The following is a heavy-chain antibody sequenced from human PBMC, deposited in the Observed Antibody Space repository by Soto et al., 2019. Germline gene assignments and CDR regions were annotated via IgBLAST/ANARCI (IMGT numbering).Heavy chain of an antibody. V-gene: IGHV1-8*01. CDR1: GYTFTSYD. CDR2: MNTNSGNK. Sequence: GASVKVSCKASGYTFTSYDLNWLRQATAQGVEWMGWMNTNSGNKGYAQKFHGKVTMTRNTSISTAYMELSSLRSEDTAVYYCARGGEYQLLYDYWGQGTRVTVSS. D-gene: IGHD2-2*02. CDR3: ARGGEYQLLYDY. J-gene: IGHJ4*02.